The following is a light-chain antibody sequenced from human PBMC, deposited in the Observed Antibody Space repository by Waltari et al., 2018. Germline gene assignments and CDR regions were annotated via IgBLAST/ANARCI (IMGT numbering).Light chain of an antibody. CDR3: QQSYSTLPIT. CDR1: QSISSY. J-gene: IGKJ5*01. Sequence: DIQMTQSPSSLSASVGARVTITCRASQSISSYLNWYQQKPGKAPKLLIYAASSLQSGVPSRFSGSGSGTDFTLTISSLQPEDFATYYCQQSYSTLPITFGQGTRLEIK. V-gene: IGKV1-39*01. CDR2: AAS.